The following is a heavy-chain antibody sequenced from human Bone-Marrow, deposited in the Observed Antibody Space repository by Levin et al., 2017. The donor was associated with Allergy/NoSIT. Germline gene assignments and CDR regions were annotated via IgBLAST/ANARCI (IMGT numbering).Heavy chain of an antibody. V-gene: IGHV1-18*01. D-gene: IGHD2-2*01. J-gene: IGHJ5*02. CDR1: DHTFTRYG. CDR2: ISTFSGDI. CDR3: ARDAKAYCSSSGCYRGTWFDP. Sequence: ASVKVSCEASDHTFTRYGINWVRQAPGQGLEWMGWISTFSGDIKYEQKFQGRVTMTTDTSTSTAYMELRSLTSDDTAMYYCARDAKAYCSSSGCYRGTWFDPWGQGTLVTVSS.